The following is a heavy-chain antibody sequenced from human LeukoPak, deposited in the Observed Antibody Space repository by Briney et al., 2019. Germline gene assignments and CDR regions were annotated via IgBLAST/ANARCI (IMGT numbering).Heavy chain of an antibody. J-gene: IGHJ4*02. CDR3: ARDPTSYGDNY. Sequence: PSETLSLTCTVSGGSISSGYYWGWLRQPPGKGLEWIGSIYHSGSTYYNPSLKSRVTISVDTSKNQFSLKLSSVTAADTAVYNCARDPTSYGDNYWGQGTLVTVSS. D-gene: IGHD4-17*01. CDR1: GGSISSGYY. V-gene: IGHV4-38-2*02. CDR2: IYHSGST.